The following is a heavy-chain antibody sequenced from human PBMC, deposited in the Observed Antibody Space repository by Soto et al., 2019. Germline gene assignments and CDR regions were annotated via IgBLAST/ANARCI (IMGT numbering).Heavy chain of an antibody. J-gene: IGHJ4*02. CDR3: AKDESITMIIVVVFYFDY. CDR2: ISGSDGST. D-gene: IGHD3-22*01. V-gene: IGHV3-23*01. CDR1: GFAFRNSD. Sequence: GWSLRLSCAASGFAFRNSDMSWVRQAPGKGLEWVSSISGSDGSTYYADSVRGRFTTSRDHSKNTLYLLMNSLRAEDTAVYYCAKDESITMIIVVVFYFDYWGQGTVVTVSS.